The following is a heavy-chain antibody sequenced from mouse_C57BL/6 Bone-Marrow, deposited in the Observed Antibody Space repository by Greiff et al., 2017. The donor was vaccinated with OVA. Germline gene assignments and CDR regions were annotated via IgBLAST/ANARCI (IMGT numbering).Heavy chain of an antibody. Sequence: EVKLMESGGGLVQSGRSLRLSCAPSGFTFSDFYMEWVRQAPGKGLEWIAASRNKANDYTTEYSASVKGRFIVSRDTSQSILYLQMNALRAEDTAIYYCARDADYSNYGFAYWGQGTLVTVSA. V-gene: IGHV7-1*01. CDR1: GFTFSDFY. D-gene: IGHD2-5*01. CDR3: ARDADYSNYGFAY. J-gene: IGHJ3*01. CDR2: SRNKANDYTT.